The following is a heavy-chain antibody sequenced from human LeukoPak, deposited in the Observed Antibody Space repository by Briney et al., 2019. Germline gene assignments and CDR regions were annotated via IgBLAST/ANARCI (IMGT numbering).Heavy chain of an antibody. D-gene: IGHD6-13*01. CDR1: GGSFSGNY. V-gene: IGHV4-34*01. CDR3: ARLGSRGYYFDY. J-gene: IGHJ4*02. CDR2: INHSGST. Sequence: SETLSLTCAVYGGSFSGNYWTWIRRPPGKGLEWIGEINHSGSTNNNPSLKSRVTTSVDTSKNQFSLRLSSVTAADTAVYYCARLGSRGYYFDYWGQGTLVTVSS.